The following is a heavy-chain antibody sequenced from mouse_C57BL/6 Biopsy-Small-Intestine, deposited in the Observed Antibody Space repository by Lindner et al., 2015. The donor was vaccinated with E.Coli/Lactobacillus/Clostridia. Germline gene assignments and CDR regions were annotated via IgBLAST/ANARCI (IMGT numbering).Heavy chain of an antibody. CDR3: AREGTGTGSFFYVMDY. CDR2: IYPGDGDT. Sequence: VQLQESGPELVKPGASVKISCKASGYAFSSSWMNWVKQRPGKGLEWIGRIYPGDGDTDYNGEFKGKATLTADKSSSTAYMQLSSLTSDDSAVYFCAREGTGTGSFFYVMDYWGQGTSVTVSS. D-gene: IGHD4-1*01. J-gene: IGHJ4*01. CDR1: GYAFSSSW. V-gene: IGHV1-82*01.